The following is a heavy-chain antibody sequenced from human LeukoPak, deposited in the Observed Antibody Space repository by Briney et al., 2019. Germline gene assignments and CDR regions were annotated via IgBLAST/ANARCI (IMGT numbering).Heavy chain of an antibody. Sequence: PGGSLRLSCAASRFTFNSYAMHWVRQAPGKGLEWVAFIRFDGTDKYYPDSVKGRFTISRDNSGNTLYLQMNSLRTEDTAVYYCAKGRGPTTNYFDYWGQGTLVTVSS. CDR1: RFTFNSYA. D-gene: IGHD1-14*01. CDR2: IRFDGTDK. V-gene: IGHV3-30*02. J-gene: IGHJ4*02. CDR3: AKGRGPTTNYFDY.